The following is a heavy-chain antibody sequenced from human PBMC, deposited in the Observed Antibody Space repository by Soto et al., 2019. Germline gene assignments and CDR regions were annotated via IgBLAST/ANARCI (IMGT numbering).Heavy chain of an antibody. D-gene: IGHD6-13*01. CDR3: TVGRSSSSREPGWHYYYYGMDV. CDR1: GFTFSGSA. J-gene: IGHJ6*02. V-gene: IGHV3-73*01. CDR2: IRSKANSYAT. Sequence: GGSLRLSCAASGFTFSGSAMHWVRQASGKGLEWVGRIRSKANSYATAYAASVKGRFTISRDDSKNTAYLQMNSLKTEDTAVYYCTVGRSSSSREPGWHYYYYGMDVWGQGTTVTVSS.